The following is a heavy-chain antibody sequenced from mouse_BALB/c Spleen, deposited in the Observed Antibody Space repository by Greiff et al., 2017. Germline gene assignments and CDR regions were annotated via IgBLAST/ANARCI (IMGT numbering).Heavy chain of an antibody. J-gene: IGHJ3*01. V-gene: IGHV14-1*02. CDR1: GFNIKDYY. CDR2: IDPENGNT. D-gene: IGHD1-1*01. CDR3: APYYYGSSGFAY. Sequence: EVKLMESGAELVRPGALVKLSCKASGFNIKDYYMHWVKQRPEQGLEWIGWIDPENGNTIYDPKFQGKASITADTSSNTAYLQLSSLTSEDTAVYYCAPYYYGSSGFAYWGQGTLVTVSA.